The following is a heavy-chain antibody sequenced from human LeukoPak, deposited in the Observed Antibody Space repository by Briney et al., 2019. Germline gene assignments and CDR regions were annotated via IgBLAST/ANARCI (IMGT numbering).Heavy chain of an antibody. D-gene: IGHD2-8*01. V-gene: IGHV4-30-4*07. J-gene: IGHJ4*02. Sequence: PSQTLSLTCTVSVGSVSSGDYSWSWIRQPPGKGLEWIGYIYYSGGTYYSPSLKSRVTISVDTSKNPSSLKLRCVTAADPAVYYCAKSLGGVVLIKGSGPFDYWGQGPLVTVSS. CDR1: VGSVSSGDYS. CDR2: IYYSGGT. CDR3: AKSLGGVVLIKGSGPFDY.